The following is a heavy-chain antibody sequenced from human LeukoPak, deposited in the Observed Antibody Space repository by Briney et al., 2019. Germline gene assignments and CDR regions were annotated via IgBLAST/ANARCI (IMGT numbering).Heavy chain of an antibody. D-gene: IGHD2-2*01. V-gene: IGHV4-39*07. CDR2: IYYSGST. Sequence: SETLSLTCTVSGGSISSSSYYWGWIRQPPGTGLEWFGSIYYSGSTYYNPSLKSRVTPSVDTSKNQFSLKLSSVTAADTAVYYCARTLLGMPTLQYFQHWGQGTLVTVSS. J-gene: IGHJ1*01. CDR3: ARTLLGMPTLQYFQH. CDR1: GGSISSSSYY.